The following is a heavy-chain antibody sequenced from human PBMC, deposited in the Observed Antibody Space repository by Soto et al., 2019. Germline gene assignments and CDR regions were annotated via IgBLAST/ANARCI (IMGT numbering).Heavy chain of an antibody. J-gene: IGHJ4*02. CDR1: GYTFISYG. D-gene: IGHD5-18*01. V-gene: IGHV1-18*01. CDR2: VNIYEGTT. CDR3: ARERGGYSYGDY. Sequence: QVQLVQSGAEVKKPGASVKVSCKPSGYTFISYGITWVRQAPGQGLEWMGWVNIYEGTTNYAQKFQGRVTMTTDTSTSTVYLELRSLRSDDTAIYSCARERGGYSYGDYWGQGTRVTVSS.